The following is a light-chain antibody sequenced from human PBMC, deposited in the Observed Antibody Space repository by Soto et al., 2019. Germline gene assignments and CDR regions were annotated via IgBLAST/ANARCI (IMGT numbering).Light chain of an antibody. CDR1: QSVSSSY. CDR2: GAS. J-gene: IGKJ4*01. CDR3: QQYGSSLGVT. Sequence: EIVLTQSPGTLSLSPGERATLSCRASQSVSSSYLAWYQQKPGQAPRLLIYGASSRATGIPDRFSGSGSGTDFTLTISRLEPEDFAVYYSQQYGSSLGVTFGGGTKVDIK. V-gene: IGKV3-20*01.